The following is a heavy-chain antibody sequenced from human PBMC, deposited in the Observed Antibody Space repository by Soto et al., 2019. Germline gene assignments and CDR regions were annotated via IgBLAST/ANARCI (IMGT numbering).Heavy chain of an antibody. D-gene: IGHD6-6*01. V-gene: IGHV3-30*18. J-gene: IGHJ6*02. CDR1: GFTFSSYG. CDR3: AKVSGSIAITYYGMEV. CDR2: ISYDGSNK. Sequence: QVQLVESGGGVVQPGRSLRLSCAASGFTFSSYGMHWVRQAPGKGLEWVAVISYDGSNKYYADSVKGRFTISRDNSKNTLYLQMNSLRAEDRDVYYCAKVSGSIAITYYGMEVWGQGTTVTVSS.